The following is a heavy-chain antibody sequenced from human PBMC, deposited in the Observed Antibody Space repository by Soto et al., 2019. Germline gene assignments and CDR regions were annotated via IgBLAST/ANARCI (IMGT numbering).Heavy chain of an antibody. CDR2: IYYSGST. CDR3: ATQWLAGGGGNWYFDL. D-gene: IGHD6-19*01. V-gene: IGHV4-59*01. J-gene: IGHJ2*01. CDR1: GGSISSYY. Sequence: QVQLQESGPGLVKPSETLSLTCTVSGGSISSYYWSWIRQPPGKGLEWIGYIYYSGSTNYNPSLKSRVTLSVDTSKNQFSLKLSSVTGADTAVYYCATQWLAGGGGNWYFDLWGRGTLVTVSS.